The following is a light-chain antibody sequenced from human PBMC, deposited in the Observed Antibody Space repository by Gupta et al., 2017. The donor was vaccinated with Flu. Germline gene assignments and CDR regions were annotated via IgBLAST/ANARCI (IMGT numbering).Light chain of an antibody. V-gene: IGLV1-44*01. J-gene: IGLJ2*01. CDR3: ASWDDSLSGQVV. CDR1: SSSIGSNT. Sequence: QSGLTQPPSASGTPGQRVSISCSGRSSSIGSNTVNWYQHLPGTAPQLLIYVNNQRPSGVPDRFSGSKSGTSASLAISGLQADDEADYYCASWDDSLSGQVVFGGGTKLTVL. CDR2: VNN.